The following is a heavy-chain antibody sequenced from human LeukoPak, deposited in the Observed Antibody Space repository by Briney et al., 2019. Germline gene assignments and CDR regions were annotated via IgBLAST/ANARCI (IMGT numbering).Heavy chain of an antibody. CDR1: GFTFSSYA. D-gene: IGHD4-23*01. V-gene: IGHV3-23*01. CDR3: AKALHLYGGHQNPFDY. CDR2: ISGSGGST. J-gene: IGHJ4*02. Sequence: GGSLRLSCAASGFTFSSYAMSWVRQAPGKGLEWVSAISGSGGSTYYADSVKGRFTISRDNSKNTLYLQMNSLRAEDTAVYYCAKALHLYGGHQNPFDYWGQGTLVTVSS.